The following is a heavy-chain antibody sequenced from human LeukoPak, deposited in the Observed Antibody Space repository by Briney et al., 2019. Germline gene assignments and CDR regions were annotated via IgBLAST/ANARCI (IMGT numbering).Heavy chain of an antibody. CDR1: GGSTSSYY. D-gene: IGHD3-10*01. V-gene: IGHV4-4*07. CDR2: IYTSGST. J-gene: IGHJ5*02. Sequence: SETLSLTCTVSGGSTSSYYWSWIRQPAGKGLEWIGRIYTSGSTNYNPSLKSRVTMSVDTSKNQFSLKLSSVTAADTAAYYCAREVKYYYGSGSSRYNWFDPWGQGTLVTVSS. CDR3: AREVKYYYGSGSSRYNWFDP.